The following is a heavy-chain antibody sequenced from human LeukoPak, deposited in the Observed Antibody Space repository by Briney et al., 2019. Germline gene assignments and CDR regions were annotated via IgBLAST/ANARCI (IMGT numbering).Heavy chain of an antibody. Sequence: GESLQISCKGSGYSFTNYWIGWVRQLPGKGLEWMGIIYPGDSDTRYSPSFQGQVTISADKSINTAYLQWSSLKASDTAIYYCARSKGYSYANYFDYWGQGTLVTVSS. D-gene: IGHD5-18*01. CDR1: GYSFTNYW. J-gene: IGHJ4*02. CDR3: ARSKGYSYANYFDY. CDR2: IYPGDSDT. V-gene: IGHV5-51*01.